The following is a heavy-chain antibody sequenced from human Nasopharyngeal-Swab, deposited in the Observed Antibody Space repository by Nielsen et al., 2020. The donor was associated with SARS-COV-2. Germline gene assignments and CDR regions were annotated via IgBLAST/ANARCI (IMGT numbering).Heavy chain of an antibody. CDR3: VRDRDIFGYDSSGYYGADAFDL. D-gene: IGHD3-22*01. CDR1: GFIFHSFA. CDR2: ISFDGTNK. J-gene: IGHJ3*01. Sequence: SCAASGFIFHSFAMHWVRQSPGKGLEWVALISFDGTNKYYAGSVRGRFTISRDTSKDTLYLQMNNLRAEDTAVYYCVRDRDIFGYDSSGYYGADAFDLWGQGTMVTVSA. V-gene: IGHV3-30*04.